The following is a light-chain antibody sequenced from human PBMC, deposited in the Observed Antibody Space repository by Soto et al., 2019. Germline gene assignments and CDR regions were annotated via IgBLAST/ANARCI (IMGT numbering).Light chain of an antibody. V-gene: IGLV2-14*01. Sequence: QSALTQPASVSGSPGQSITISCTGTSSDVGDNNYVSWYQQHPGKAPKLMIYDVTHRPSGISNHFSGSKSGNTASLTISGLQAEDEADYYCSSYTSSSTLYVFGTGTKVTVL. CDR1: SSDVGDNNY. CDR2: DVT. CDR3: SSYTSSSTLYV. J-gene: IGLJ1*01.